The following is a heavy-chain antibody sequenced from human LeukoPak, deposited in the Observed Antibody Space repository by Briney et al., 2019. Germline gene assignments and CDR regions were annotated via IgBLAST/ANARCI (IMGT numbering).Heavy chain of an antibody. Sequence: ASVKVSCKASGYTFTGYYMHWVRQPPGQGLEWMGWINPNSGRTNYAQKFQGRVTMTRDTSISTAYMELSSLRSDDTAVYYCAREELGIDYWGQGTLVTVSS. CDR3: AREELGIDY. V-gene: IGHV1-2*02. CDR1: GYTFTGYY. CDR2: INPNSGRT. D-gene: IGHD7-27*01. J-gene: IGHJ4*02.